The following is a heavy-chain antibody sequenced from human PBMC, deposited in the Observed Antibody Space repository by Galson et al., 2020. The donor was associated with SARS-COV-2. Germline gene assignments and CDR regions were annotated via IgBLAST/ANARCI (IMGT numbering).Heavy chain of an antibody. CDR1: GYTFTGYY. V-gene: IGHV1-2*02. Sequence: GESLKISCKASGYTFTGYYMHWVRQAPGQGLEWMGWINPNSGGTNYAQKFQGRVTMTRGTSISTAYMELSSLRSDDTAVYYCARDSEDISITMVRGIVIYYWGQGTLVTVSS. CDR2: INPNSGGT. D-gene: IGHD3-10*01. J-gene: IGHJ4*02. CDR3: ARDSEDISITMVRGIVIYY.